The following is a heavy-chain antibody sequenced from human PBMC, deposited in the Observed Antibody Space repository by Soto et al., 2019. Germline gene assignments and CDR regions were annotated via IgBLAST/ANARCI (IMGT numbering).Heavy chain of an antibody. D-gene: IGHD3-10*01. CDR2: ISWDDDK. J-gene: IGHJ4*02. CDR1: GFSLSTSGVG. CDR3: AHPRDGSGFGKWYYIDY. Sequence: QITLKESGPPLVKPTQTLTLTCTFSGFSLSTSGVGVGWIRQPPGKALEWLALISWDDDKRYSPSLKSRLTITKDTSKNHVVLTRTNLDPVDTATYYCAHPRDGSGFGKWYYIDYWGQGTLVTVSS. V-gene: IGHV2-5*02.